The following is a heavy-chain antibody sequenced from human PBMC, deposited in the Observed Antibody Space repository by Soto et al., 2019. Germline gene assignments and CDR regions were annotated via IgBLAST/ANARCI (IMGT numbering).Heavy chain of an antibody. Sequence: QVRLQQWGAGLLKSSETLSLSCVVNXGSFSAYXXXXXXXXXXRGMKWIGEIDISGSTNYNPSLKSRVTISIDTATNPFSLNVTSVTAADTAVYYCVRGLRYSAMDAWGQGTTVTVS. V-gene: IGHV4-34*01. J-gene: IGHJ6*02. CDR2: IDISGST. CDR3: VRGLRYSAMDA. CDR1: XGSFSAYX. D-gene: IGHD2-15*01.